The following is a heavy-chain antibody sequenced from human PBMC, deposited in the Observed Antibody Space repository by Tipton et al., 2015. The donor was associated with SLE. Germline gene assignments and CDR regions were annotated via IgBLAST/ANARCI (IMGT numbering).Heavy chain of an antibody. J-gene: IGHJ6*03. D-gene: IGHD6-19*01. CDR1: GFTFSNHE. V-gene: IGHV3-48*03. CDR3: ARDGDSGGTYYYYHMDV. CDR2: ISDTGSLV. Sequence: SLRLSCSASGFTFSNHEMNWVRQAPGKGLEWVSYISDTGSLVSYADSVKGRFTISRDNAKNTLYLQMNSLRAEDTAVYYCARDGDSGGTYYYYHMDVWGKGTTVTVSS.